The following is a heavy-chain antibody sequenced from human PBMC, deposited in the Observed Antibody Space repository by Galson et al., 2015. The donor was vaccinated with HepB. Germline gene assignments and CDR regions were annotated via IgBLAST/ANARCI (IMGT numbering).Heavy chain of an antibody. CDR3: AKSKMATVYYYYFMDV. V-gene: IGHV3-30*18. D-gene: IGHD5-24*01. CDR1: GFTFSSYG. Sequence: SLRLSCAASGFTFSSYGTHWVRQAPGKGLEWVAVISYDGSNKYYADSVKGRFTISRDNSKNTLYLQMNSLRAEDTAVYYCAKSKMATVYYYYFMDVWGKGTTVTVSS. J-gene: IGHJ6*03. CDR2: ISYDGSNK.